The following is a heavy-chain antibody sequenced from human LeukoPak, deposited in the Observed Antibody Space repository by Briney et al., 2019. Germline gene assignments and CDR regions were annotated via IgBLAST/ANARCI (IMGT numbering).Heavy chain of an antibody. Sequence: GRSLRLSCAASGFTFSSYGMHWVRQAPGKGLEWVSVIYSDGNTYYADSVKGRFTISRDNSKNTVYLQMNSLRAEDTAVYYCARHLSGVTGYTYGRGIDYWGQGTLVTVSS. J-gene: IGHJ4*02. CDR2: IYSDGNT. CDR3: ARHLSGVTGYTYGRGIDY. D-gene: IGHD5-18*01. CDR1: GFTFSSYG. V-gene: IGHV3-66*04.